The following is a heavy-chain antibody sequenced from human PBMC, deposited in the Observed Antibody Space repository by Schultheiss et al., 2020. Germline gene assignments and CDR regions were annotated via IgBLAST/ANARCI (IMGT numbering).Heavy chain of an antibody. V-gene: IGHV3-64*02. J-gene: IGHJ1*01. CDR1: GFTFSSYA. CDR2: ISSNGGST. CDR3: ARGRAGMVARPFQH. D-gene: IGHD2-15*01. Sequence: GGSLRLSCSASGFTFSSYAMHWVRQAPGKGLEYVSAISSNGGSTYYADSVKGRFTISRDNSKDTLYLQMGSLRAEDMAVYYCARGRAGMVARPFQHWGQGTLVTVSS.